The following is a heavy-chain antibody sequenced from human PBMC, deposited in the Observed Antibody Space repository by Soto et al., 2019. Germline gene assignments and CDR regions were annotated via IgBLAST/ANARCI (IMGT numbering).Heavy chain of an antibody. CDR2: INHSGST. D-gene: IGHD3-22*01. CDR3: ARGGGWAYYYDSSGYYYDY. V-gene: IGHV4-34*01. Sequence: PSETLSLTCAVYGGSFSGYYWSWIRQPPGKGLEWIGEINHSGSTNYNPSLKSRVTISVDTSKNQFSLKLSSVTAADTAVYYCARGGGWAYYYDSSGYYYDYWGQGTLVTVSS. CDR1: GGSFSGYY. J-gene: IGHJ4*02.